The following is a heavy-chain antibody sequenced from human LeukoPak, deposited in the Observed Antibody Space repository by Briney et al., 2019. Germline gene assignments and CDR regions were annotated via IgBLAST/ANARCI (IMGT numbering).Heavy chain of an antibody. V-gene: IGHV3-30*18. J-gene: IGHJ3*01. CDR1: GFTFSTYD. Sequence: PGGSLRLSCAASGFTFSTYDMHWVRQAPGKGLEWVALISYDGSNKYYADSVKGRFTISRDNPKNTLYPQMNSLRVEDTAVYYCAKDWGSWGSGIDAFDLWGQGTMVTVSS. CDR2: ISYDGSNK. D-gene: IGHD6-13*01. CDR3: AKDWGSWGSGIDAFDL.